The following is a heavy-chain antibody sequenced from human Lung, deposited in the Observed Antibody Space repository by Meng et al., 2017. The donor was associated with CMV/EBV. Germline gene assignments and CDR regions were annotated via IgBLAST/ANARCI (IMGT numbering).Heavy chain of an antibody. V-gene: IGHV3-7*01. CDR3: ARDQRPEYYDFWSGYLGKGGYYGMDV. CDR2: IKQDGSEK. J-gene: IGHJ6*02. Sequence: SLKISXAASGFTFSSYWMSWVRQAPGKGLEWVANIKQDGSEKYYVDSVKGRFTISRDNAMNSLYLQMNSLRAEDTAVYYCARDQRPEYYDFWSGYLGKGGYYGMDVWGQGTTVTVSS. CDR1: GFTFSSYW. D-gene: IGHD3-3*01.